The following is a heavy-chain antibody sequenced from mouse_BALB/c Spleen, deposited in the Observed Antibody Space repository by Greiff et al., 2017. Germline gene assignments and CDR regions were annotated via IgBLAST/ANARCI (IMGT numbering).Heavy chain of an antibody. J-gene: IGHJ4*01. CDR1: GFSFTSYG. CDR3: ARRGNWGGAMDY. V-gene: IGHV2-2*02. CDR2: IWSGGST. Sequence: QVQLQQSGPGLVQPSQSLSITCTVSGFSFTSYGVHWVRQSPGKGLEWLGVIWSGGSTDYNAAFISRLSISKDNSKSQVFFKMNSLQANDTAIYYWARRGNWGGAMDYGGQGTSVTVSS. D-gene: IGHD4-1*01.